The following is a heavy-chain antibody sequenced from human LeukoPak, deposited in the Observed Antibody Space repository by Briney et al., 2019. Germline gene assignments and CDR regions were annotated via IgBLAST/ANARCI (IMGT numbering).Heavy chain of an antibody. Sequence: GGSLRLSCAASGFTLSSYSMNWVRQAPGKGLEWVSYISSSSNTIYYADSVKGRFTISRDNARNSLYLQMNSLRAEDTAVHYCAREANWLHFDYWGQGTLVTVSS. CDR1: GFTLSSYS. D-gene: IGHD7-27*01. CDR3: AREANWLHFDY. CDR2: ISSSSNTI. J-gene: IGHJ4*02. V-gene: IGHV3-48*01.